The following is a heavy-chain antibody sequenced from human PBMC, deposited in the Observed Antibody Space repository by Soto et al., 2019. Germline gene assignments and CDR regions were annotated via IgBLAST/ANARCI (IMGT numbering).Heavy chain of an antibody. D-gene: IGHD5-12*01. CDR2: INGGGDK. CDR1: GFTISDKY. Sequence: EVQLVETGGGLIQPGGSLRLSCAASGFTISDKYMSWVRQAPGKGLEWVSVINGGGDKSYPDSVKGRFTTSKNNTENKLYIQRNNLTAEDTAIYYSASRPNLPTITAVSCHLDFWGPGTLVTVSS. V-gene: IGHV3-53*02. CDR3: ASRPNLPTITAVSCHLDF. J-gene: IGHJ4*02.